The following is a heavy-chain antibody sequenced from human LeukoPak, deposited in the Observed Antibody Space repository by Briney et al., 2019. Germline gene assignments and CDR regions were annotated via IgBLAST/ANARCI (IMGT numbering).Heavy chain of an antibody. Sequence: PGGSLRLSCAASGFIFSINAMSWVRQAPGKGLEWVSAISSSGAKTYYADSVKGRFTISRDNSKNTLYLQMNSLRGDDTAVYYCAKDHPEYDKGDYWGRGTLVTVSS. D-gene: IGHD3-9*01. CDR3: AKDHPEYDKGDY. V-gene: IGHV3-23*01. CDR2: ISSSGAKT. J-gene: IGHJ4*02. CDR1: GFIFSINA.